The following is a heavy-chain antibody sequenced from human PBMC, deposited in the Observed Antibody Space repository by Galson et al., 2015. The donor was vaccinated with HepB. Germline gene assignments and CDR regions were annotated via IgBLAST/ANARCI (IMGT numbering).Heavy chain of an antibody. CDR1: GFTFSTYA. CDR3: AKGIWEYYDNRVFDS. J-gene: IGHJ4*02. V-gene: IGHV3-23*01. CDR2: ISGRGSNT. D-gene: IGHD3-22*01. Sequence: SLRLSCAASGFTFSTYAMNWVRQAPGKGLEWVSTISGRGSNTFYADSVKGRFTISRDSSKNTLYLHMSSLRAEDTSVYYCAKGIWEYYDNRVFDSWGQGTLVTVSS.